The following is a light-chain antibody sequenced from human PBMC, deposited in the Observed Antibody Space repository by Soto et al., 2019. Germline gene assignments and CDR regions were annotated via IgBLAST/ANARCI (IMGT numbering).Light chain of an antibody. J-gene: IGKJ3*01. V-gene: IGKV1-33*01. CDR1: QDISNY. CDR2: DAS. Sequence: DIQMTQSPSSLSASVGDRVTITCHASQDISNYLNWYQHKPGKAPKLLIYDASNLETGVPSRFSGSGSGTDFTFTISRLQPEDIGTYYCQQYDNLFTFGPGTKVDIK. CDR3: QQYDNLFT.